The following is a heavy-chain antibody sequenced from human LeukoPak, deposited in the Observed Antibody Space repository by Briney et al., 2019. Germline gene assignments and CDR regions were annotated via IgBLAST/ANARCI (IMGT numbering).Heavy chain of an antibody. CDR2: IYTSGST. J-gene: IGHJ6*02. V-gene: IGHV4-4*09. Sequence: NPSETLSLTCTVSGGSISSYYWSWIRQPPGKGLEWIGYIYTSGSTNYNPSLKSRVTISLDTSKNQFSLKLSSVTAADTAVFYCAGRLEDYSYYYGMDVWGQGTTVTVSS. CDR3: AGRLEDYSYYYGMDV. CDR1: GGSISSYY. D-gene: IGHD4-11*01.